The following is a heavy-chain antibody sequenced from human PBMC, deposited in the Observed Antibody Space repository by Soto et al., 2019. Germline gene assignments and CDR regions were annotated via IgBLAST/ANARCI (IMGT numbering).Heavy chain of an antibody. D-gene: IGHD3-3*01. CDR2: IYYSGST. CDR3: ARDNILGILYGGMDV. CDR1: GGSISSGDYY. V-gene: IGHV4-30-4*01. Sequence: SETLSLTCTVSGGSISSGDYYWSWIRQPPGKGLEWIGYIYYSGSTYYNPSLKSRVTISVDTSKNQFSLKLSSVTAADTAVYYCARDNILGILYGGMDVWGQGTTVTVSS. J-gene: IGHJ6*02.